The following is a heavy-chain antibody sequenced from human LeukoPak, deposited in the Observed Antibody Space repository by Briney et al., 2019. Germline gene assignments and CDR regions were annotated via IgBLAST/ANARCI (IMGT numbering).Heavy chain of an antibody. V-gene: IGHV4-38-2*02. CDR1: GYSISSGYY. Sequence: SETLSLTCTVSGYSISSGYYWGWIRQPPGKGLEWIGYIYYSGSTYYNPSLKSRVTISVDTSKNQFSLKLSSVTAADTAVYYCARGRVTTRRGYYFDYWGQGTLVTVSS. D-gene: IGHD1-14*01. J-gene: IGHJ4*02. CDR2: IYYSGST. CDR3: ARGRVTTRRGYYFDY.